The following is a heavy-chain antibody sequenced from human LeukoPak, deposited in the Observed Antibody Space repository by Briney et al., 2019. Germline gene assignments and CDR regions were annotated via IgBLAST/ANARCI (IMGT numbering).Heavy chain of an antibody. CDR2: ISGSGGST. J-gene: IGHJ6*02. CDR1: GFTFSSYS. D-gene: IGHD6-13*01. Sequence: GGSPRLSCAASGFTFSSYSMSWVRQAPGKGLEWVSAISGSGGSTYYADSVKGRFTISRDNSKNTLYLQMNSLRAEDTAVYYCAKVRAGTFYYYYGMDVWGQGTTVTVSS. V-gene: IGHV3-23*01. CDR3: AKVRAGTFYYYYGMDV.